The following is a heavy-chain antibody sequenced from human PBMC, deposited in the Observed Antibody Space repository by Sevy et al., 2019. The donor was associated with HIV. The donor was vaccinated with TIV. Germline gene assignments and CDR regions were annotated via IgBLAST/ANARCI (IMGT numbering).Heavy chain of an antibody. J-gene: IGHJ6*02. CDR3: ARDHVKDGDLGDYYYFAMDV. V-gene: IGHV3-11*01. CDR2: ISGNDDTK. Sequence: WGSLRLSCAASGFTLSDYCMSWIRQAPGKGLEWVSYISGNDDTKYYADSVKGRFTISRDNAKNSVYLQMNSLRAEDTAVYYCARDHVKDGDLGDYYYFAMDVWGQGTTVTVSS. D-gene: IGHD4-17*01. CDR1: GFTLSDYC.